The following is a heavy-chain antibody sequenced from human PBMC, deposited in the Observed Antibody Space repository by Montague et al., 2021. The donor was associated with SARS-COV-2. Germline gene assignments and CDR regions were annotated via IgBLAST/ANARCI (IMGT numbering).Heavy chain of an antibody. J-gene: IGHJ4*02. Sequence: SETLSLTCTASSGSLSGYYWNWIRQPPGKGLEWIGFTHYSGTTKYNPSLKSRLNMSLDKSKNQFSLTLNSVTAADTAIYYCARGTAYDHVYYWGQGAPVTAAS. V-gene: IGHV4-59*12. CDR2: THYSGTT. D-gene: IGHD2-8*02. CDR1: SGSLSGYY. CDR3: ARGTAYDHVYY.